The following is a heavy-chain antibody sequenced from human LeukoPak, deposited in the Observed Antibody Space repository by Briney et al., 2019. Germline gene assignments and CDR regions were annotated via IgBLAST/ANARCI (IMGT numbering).Heavy chain of an antibody. CDR2: IYTSGST. J-gene: IGHJ5*02. D-gene: IGHD4/OR15-4a*01. V-gene: IGHV4-4*07. CDR1: GGSISSYY. Sequence: PSETLSLTCTVSGGSISSYYWGWIRQPAGKGLEWIGRIYTSGSTNYNPSLKSRVTMSVDTSKNQFSLKLSSVTAADTAVYYCARDLEEDYGPLRWFDPWGQGTLVTVSS. CDR3: ARDLEEDYGPLRWFDP.